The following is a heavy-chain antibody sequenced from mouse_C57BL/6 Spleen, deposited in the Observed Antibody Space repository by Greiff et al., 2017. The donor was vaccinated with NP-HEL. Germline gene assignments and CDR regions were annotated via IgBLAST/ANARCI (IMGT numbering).Heavy chain of an antibody. J-gene: IGHJ2*01. D-gene: IGHD1-1*01. V-gene: IGHV1-50*01. CDR3: ARSYYGSHYFDY. Sequence: QVQLQQPGAELVKPGASVKLSCKASGYTFTSYWMQWVKQRPGQGLEWIGEIDPSDSYTNYNQKFKGKATLTVDTSSSTAYMQLSSLTSEDSAVYYCARSYYGSHYFDYWGQGTTLTVSS. CDR2: IDPSDSYT. CDR1: GYTFTSYW.